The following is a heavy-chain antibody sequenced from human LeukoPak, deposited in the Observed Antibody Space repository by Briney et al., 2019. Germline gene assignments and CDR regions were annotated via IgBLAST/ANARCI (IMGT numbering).Heavy chain of an antibody. D-gene: IGHD3-9*01. CDR2: ISFDGSND. CDR1: GFALSFHA. J-gene: IGHJ3*01. V-gene: IGHV3-30-3*01. Sequence: GGSLRLSCAASGFALSFHALHWVRQAPGKGLEWAAVISFDGSNDFHADSVKGRFTISRDNSKKMVFLQMNNLKTEDTAVYYCARGLTASLRANAGFDVWGQGTMVTVSS. CDR3: ARGLTASLRANAGFDV.